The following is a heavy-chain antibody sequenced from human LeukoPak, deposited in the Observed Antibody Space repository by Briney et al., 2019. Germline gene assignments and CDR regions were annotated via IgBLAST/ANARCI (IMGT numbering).Heavy chain of an antibody. D-gene: IGHD5-18*01. CDR1: GGSISSGDYY. CDR3: ARSGYSYDADAFDI. CDR2: IYYSGST. Sequence: PSETLSLTCTVSGGSISSGDYYWSWIRQPPGKGLEWIGYIYYSGSTYYNPSLKSRVTISVDTSKNQFSLKLSSVTAADTAVYYCARSGYSYDADAFDIWGQGTMVTVSS. J-gene: IGHJ3*02. V-gene: IGHV4-30-4*01.